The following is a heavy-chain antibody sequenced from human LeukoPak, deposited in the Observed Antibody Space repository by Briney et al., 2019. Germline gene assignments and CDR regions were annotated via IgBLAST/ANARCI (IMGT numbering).Heavy chain of an antibody. D-gene: IGHD3-22*01. CDR3: ARGGAHYYDSSGYLYGMDV. J-gene: IGHJ6*02. Sequence: PGGSLRLSCAASGFTFSDYYMSWIRQAPGKGLEWVSYISSSGSTIYYADSVKGRFTISRDNAKNSLYLQMNGLRAEDTAVYYCARGGAHYYDSSGYLYGMDVWGQGTTVTVSS. CDR2: ISSSGSTI. CDR1: GFTFSDYY. V-gene: IGHV3-11*01.